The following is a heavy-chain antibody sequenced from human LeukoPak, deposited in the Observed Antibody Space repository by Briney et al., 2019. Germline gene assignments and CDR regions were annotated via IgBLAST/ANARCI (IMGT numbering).Heavy chain of an antibody. D-gene: IGHD4-17*01. CDR3: ARPETPYGDYGAFDI. Sequence: SETLSLTCTVSGGSISSYYWSWIRQPPGKGLEWIGYIYYSGSTNYNPSLKSRVTISVDTSKNQFSLKLSSVTAADTAVYYCARPETPYGDYGAFDIWGQGTMVTVSS. CDR1: GGSISSYY. J-gene: IGHJ3*02. V-gene: IGHV4-59*08. CDR2: IYYSGST.